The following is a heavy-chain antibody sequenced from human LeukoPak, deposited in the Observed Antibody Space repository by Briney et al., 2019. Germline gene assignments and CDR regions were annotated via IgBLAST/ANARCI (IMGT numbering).Heavy chain of an antibody. CDR3: ARQRGKWELADAFDI. J-gene: IGHJ3*02. V-gene: IGHV4-59*08. CDR1: SGSISSYY. Sequence: SETLSLTCTVSSGSISSYYWSWIRQPSGKGLEWIGHVYYNGSTNYNPSLKSRVTISVDTSKNQFSLKLTSVTAADTAVYYCARQRGKWELADAFDIWGQGTMVTVSS. CDR2: VYYNGST. D-gene: IGHD1-26*01.